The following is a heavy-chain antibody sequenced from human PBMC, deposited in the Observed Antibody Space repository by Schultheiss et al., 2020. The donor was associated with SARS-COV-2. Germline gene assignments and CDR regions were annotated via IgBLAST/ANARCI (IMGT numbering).Heavy chain of an antibody. Sequence: GGSLRLSCAASGFTFSSYAMHWVRQAPGKGLEWVAVISYDGSNKYYADSVKGRFTISRDNAKNSLYLQMNSLRAEDTAVYYCARVGAGVTAFDIWGQGTMVTVSS. V-gene: IGHV3-30-3*01. CDR3: ARVGAGVTAFDI. D-gene: IGHD2-21*02. CDR1: GFTFSSYA. J-gene: IGHJ3*02. CDR2: ISYDGSNK.